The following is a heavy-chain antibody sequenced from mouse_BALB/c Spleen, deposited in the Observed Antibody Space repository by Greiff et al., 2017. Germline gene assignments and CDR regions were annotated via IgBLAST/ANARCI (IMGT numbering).Heavy chain of an antibody. CDR1: GFSLTSYG. J-gene: IGHJ3*01. D-gene: IGHD2-1*01. CDR3: ARNRYGNFWFAY. Sequence: VQVVESGPGLVQPSQSLSITCTVSGFSLTSYGVHWVRQSPGKGLEWLGVIWSGGSTDYNAAFISRLSISKDNSKSQVFFKMNSLQANDTAIYYCARNRYGNFWFAYWGQGTLVTVSA. V-gene: IGHV2-2*02. CDR2: IWSGGST.